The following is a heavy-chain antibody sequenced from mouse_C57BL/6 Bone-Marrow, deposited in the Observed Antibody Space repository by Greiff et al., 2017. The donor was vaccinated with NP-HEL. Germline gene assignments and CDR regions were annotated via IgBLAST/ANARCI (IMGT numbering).Heavy chain of an antibody. CDR1: GYTFTSYW. Sequence: VQLQQPGAELVKPGASVKLSCKASGYTFTSYWMQWVKQRPGQGLEWIGEIDPSDSYTNYNQKFKGKATLTVDTSSSTAYMQLSSLTSEDSAVYYCAGYGYGWFAYWGQGTLVTVSA. CDR2: IDPSDSYT. CDR3: AGYGYGWFAY. D-gene: IGHD2-2*01. V-gene: IGHV1-50*01. J-gene: IGHJ3*01.